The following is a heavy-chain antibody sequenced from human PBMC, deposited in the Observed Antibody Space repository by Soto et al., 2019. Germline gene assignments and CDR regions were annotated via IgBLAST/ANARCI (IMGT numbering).Heavy chain of an antibody. CDR2: INHSGST. CDR1: GGSFSGYY. D-gene: IGHD2-21*02. Sequence: PSETLSLTCAVYGGSFSGYYWSWIRQPPGKGLEWIGEINHSGSTNYNPSLKSRVTISVDTSKNQFSQKLSSVTAADTAVYYCARGRVIVVVTDNWFDPWGQGTLVTVSS. J-gene: IGHJ5*02. V-gene: IGHV4-34*01. CDR3: ARGRVIVVVTDNWFDP.